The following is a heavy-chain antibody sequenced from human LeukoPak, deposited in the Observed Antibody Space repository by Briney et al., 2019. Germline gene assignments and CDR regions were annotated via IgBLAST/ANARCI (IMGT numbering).Heavy chain of an antibody. CDR2: ISYDGGNK. V-gene: IGHV3-30*18. CDR3: AKVHLTYYYDSSGYGFQDY. Sequence: PGRSLRLSCAASGFTFSSYAMHWVRQAPGKGLEWLTVISYDGGNKFYADSVRGRFTISRDNSKNTLYPQMNSLRADDTAVYYCAKVHLTYYYDSSGYGFQDYWGQGTLVTVSS. J-gene: IGHJ4*02. D-gene: IGHD3-22*01. CDR1: GFTFSSYA.